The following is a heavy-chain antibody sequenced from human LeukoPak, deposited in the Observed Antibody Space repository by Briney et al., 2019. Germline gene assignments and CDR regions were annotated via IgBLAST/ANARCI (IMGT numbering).Heavy chain of an antibody. J-gene: IGHJ6*04. CDR1: GFTFSSYT. CDR3: ARDQWFGELDYYYGMDV. CDR2: ISYDGNNK. D-gene: IGHD3-10*01. V-gene: IGHV3-30-3*01. Sequence: PGGSLRLSCAASGFTFSSYTMHWVRQAPGKGLEWAAVISYDGNNKYYADSVKGRFTISRDNSKNKLYLQMNSLRAEDTAVYYCARDQWFGELDYYYGMDVWGKGTTVTVSS.